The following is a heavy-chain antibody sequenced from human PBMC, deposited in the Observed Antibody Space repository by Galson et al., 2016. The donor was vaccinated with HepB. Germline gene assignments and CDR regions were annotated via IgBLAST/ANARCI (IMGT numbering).Heavy chain of an antibody. V-gene: IGHV3-53*04. CDR1: RFTVSRNY. CDR2: IYSSDTS. D-gene: IGHD6-13*01. Sequence: SLRLSCAASRFTVSRNYMSWVRQAPGKGLECVSVIYSSDTSYYADSVKGRFTISRHNSRNTLYLQMNSLRAEDTALYYCARGAGYSSSWYAAGRAFDIWGQGTVVTVSS. J-gene: IGHJ3*02. CDR3: ARGAGYSSSWYAAGRAFDI.